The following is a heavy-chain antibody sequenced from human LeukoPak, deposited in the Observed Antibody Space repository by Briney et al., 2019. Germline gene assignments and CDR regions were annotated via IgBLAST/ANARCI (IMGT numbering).Heavy chain of an antibody. CDR3: ARGSGPPYQLLRFDL. V-gene: IGHV4-34*01. D-gene: IGHD2-2*01. CDR2: INHSGST. CDR1: GGSFSGYY. J-gene: IGHJ2*01. Sequence: SETLSLTCAVYGGSFSGYYWSWIRQPPGKGLEWIGEINHSGSTNYNPSLKSRVTISVDTSKNQFSLKLSSVTAADTAVYYCARGSGPPYQLLRFDLWGRGTLVTVSS.